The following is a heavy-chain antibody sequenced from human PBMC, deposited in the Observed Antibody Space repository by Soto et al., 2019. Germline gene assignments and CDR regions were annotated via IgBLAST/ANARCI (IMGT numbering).Heavy chain of an antibody. CDR3: ARNLIREIRYGMDV. CDR2: IYYSGST. V-gene: IGHV4-61*08. CDR1: GGSISSGGYY. Sequence: PSETLSLTCTVSGGSISSGGYYWSWIRQHPGKGLEWIGYIYYSGSTNYNPSLKSRVTISVDTSKNQFSLKLSSVTAADTAVYYCARNLIREIRYGMDVWGQGTTVTVSS. D-gene: IGHD1-26*01. J-gene: IGHJ6*02.